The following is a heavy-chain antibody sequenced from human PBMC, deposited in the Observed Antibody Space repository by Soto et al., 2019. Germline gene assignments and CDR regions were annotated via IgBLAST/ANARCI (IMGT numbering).Heavy chain of an antibody. Sequence: SETLSLTCAVSGGSISSGGYSWSWIRQPPGKGLEWIGYMYHSGSTYYNPSLKSRVTISIDRSKNQFSLKLSSVTAADTAVYYCARVPDHWRQGILVTVSS. J-gene: IGHJ4*02. CDR1: GGSISSGGYS. CDR2: MYHSGST. CDR3: ARVPDH. V-gene: IGHV4-30-2*01. D-gene: IGHD2-2*01.